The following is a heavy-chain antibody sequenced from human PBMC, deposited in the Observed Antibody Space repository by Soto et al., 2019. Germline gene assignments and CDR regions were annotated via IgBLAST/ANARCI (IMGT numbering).Heavy chain of an antibody. V-gene: IGHV4-31*03. CDR3: AASCVGCGGFNYYGMDV. Sequence: QVQLQESGPGLVKPSHTLSLTCSVSGASISSGGYYWNWIRQHPGKGVEWMGYISYSGTTYYNPSLKSRVTISVDTSKNQLSLKLSSVTAADTAVYYCAASCVGCGGFNYYGMDVWGQGTTVTVSS. CDR2: ISYSGTT. J-gene: IGHJ6*02. CDR1: GASISSGGYY. D-gene: IGHD2-21*01.